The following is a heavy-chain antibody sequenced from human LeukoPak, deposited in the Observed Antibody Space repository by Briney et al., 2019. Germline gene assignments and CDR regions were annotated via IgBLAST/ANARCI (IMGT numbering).Heavy chain of an antibody. J-gene: IGHJ5*02. D-gene: IGHD2-2*01. CDR3: ARAGGYCSSTSCYLDWFDP. CDR1: GGTFSSYA. V-gene: IGHV1-69*13. CDR2: IIPIFGTA. Sequence: SVKVSCKASGGTFSSYAISWVRQAPGQGLEWMGGIIPIFGTANYAQKFQGRVTITADESTSTAYMELSSLRPEDTAVHYCARAGGYCSSTSCYLDWFDPWGQGTLVTVSS.